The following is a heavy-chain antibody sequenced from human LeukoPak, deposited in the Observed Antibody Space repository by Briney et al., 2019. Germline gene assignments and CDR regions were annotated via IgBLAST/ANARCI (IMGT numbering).Heavy chain of an antibody. CDR3: ARMESWELPVSATKYYYGMDV. CDR2: IKQDGSEK. V-gene: IGHV3-7*01. CDR1: GFTFSSYW. J-gene: IGHJ6*02. Sequence: GGSLRLSCAASGFTFSSYWMSWVCQALGKGLEWVANIKQDGSEKYYVDSVKGRFTISRDNAKNSLYLQMNSLRAEDTAVYYCARMESWELPVSATKYYYGMDVWGQGTTVTVSS. D-gene: IGHD1-26*01.